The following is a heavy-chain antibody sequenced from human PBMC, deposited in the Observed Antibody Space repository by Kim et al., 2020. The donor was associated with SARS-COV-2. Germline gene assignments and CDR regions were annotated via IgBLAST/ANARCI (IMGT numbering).Heavy chain of an antibody. CDR2: INHSGST. CDR3: AIPNSYGYNYYYYGMDV. Sequence: SETLSLTCAVYGGSFSGYYWSWIRQPPGKGLEWIGEINHSGSTNYNPSLKSRVTISVDTSKNQFSLKLSSVTAADTAVYYCAIPNSYGYNYYYYGMDVWG. CDR1: GGSFSGYY. V-gene: IGHV4-34*01. D-gene: IGHD5-18*01. J-gene: IGHJ6*01.